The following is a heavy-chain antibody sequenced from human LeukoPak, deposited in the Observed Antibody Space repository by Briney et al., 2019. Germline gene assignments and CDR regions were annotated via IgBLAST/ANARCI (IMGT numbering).Heavy chain of an antibody. Sequence: SVKVSCKAPGGTFRSFAISWVRQAPGQGLEWMGGIIPIFRTANYAQKFQGRVTITADESTSTAYMELSSLRSEDTAVYYCARALRYYSDSSGYAFDYWGQGTLVTVSS. V-gene: IGHV1-69*01. D-gene: IGHD3-22*01. J-gene: IGHJ4*02. CDR3: ARALRYYSDSSGYAFDY. CDR1: GGTFRSFA. CDR2: IIPIFRTA.